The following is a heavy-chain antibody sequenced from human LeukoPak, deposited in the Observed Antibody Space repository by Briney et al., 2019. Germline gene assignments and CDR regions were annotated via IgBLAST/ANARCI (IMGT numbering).Heavy chain of an antibody. J-gene: IGHJ4*02. Sequence: PSETLSLTCTVSGGSISSYYWTWIRQPPGKGLEWIGYTYDSGSTNYNPSLKSRVTISVDTSKNQFSLKLSSVTAADTAVYYCAREPSSGGVDYWGQGALVTVSS. CDR3: AREPSSGGVDY. CDR1: GGSISSYY. CDR2: TYDSGST. V-gene: IGHV4-59*01. D-gene: IGHD2-15*01.